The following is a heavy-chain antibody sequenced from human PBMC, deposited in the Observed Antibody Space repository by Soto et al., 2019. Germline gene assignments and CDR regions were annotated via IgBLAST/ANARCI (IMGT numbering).Heavy chain of an antibody. Sequence: EVQLLESGGGLVQPGGSLRLSCAASGFTFSSYAMSWVRQAPGKGLEWVSAISGSGGSTYYADSVKGRFTISRDNSKNTLYLQMNSLRAEDTAVYYCAKDLYHFGYCSSTSCSNHWFDPWGQGTLVTVSS. D-gene: IGHD2-2*03. V-gene: IGHV3-23*01. CDR1: GFTFSSYA. J-gene: IGHJ5*02. CDR2: ISGSGGST. CDR3: AKDLYHFGYCSSTSCSNHWFDP.